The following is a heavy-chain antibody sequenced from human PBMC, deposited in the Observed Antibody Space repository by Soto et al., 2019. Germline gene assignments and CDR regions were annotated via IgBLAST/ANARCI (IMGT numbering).Heavy chain of an antibody. V-gene: IGHV4-4*02. CDR3: ARDQLIDSSGYWVAFDI. J-gene: IGHJ3*02. Sequence: QVQLQESGPGLVKPSGTLSLTCAVSGGSISSSNWWSWVRQPPGKGLEWIGEIYHSGSPNYNPSLKSRVTISVDKSKNQFSLKLSSVTAADTAVYYCARDQLIDSSGYWVAFDIWGQGTMVTVSS. CDR2: IYHSGSP. D-gene: IGHD3-22*01. CDR1: GGSISSSNW.